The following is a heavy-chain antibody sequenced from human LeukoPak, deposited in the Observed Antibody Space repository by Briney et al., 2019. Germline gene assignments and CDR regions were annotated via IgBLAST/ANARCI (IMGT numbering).Heavy chain of an antibody. CDR2: IYPGVSDT. J-gene: IGHJ6*04. Sequence: GASLKISCKGSGYSFTSYWIGWVRQLPGKGLEWMGIIYPGVSDTRYSPSFQGQVTISADKSISTAYLQWSSLKASDTAMYYCARHLWDYYGSGRTLGMDVWGKGTTVTVSS. CDR1: GYSFTSYW. CDR3: ARHLWDYYGSGRTLGMDV. V-gene: IGHV5-51*01. D-gene: IGHD3-10*01.